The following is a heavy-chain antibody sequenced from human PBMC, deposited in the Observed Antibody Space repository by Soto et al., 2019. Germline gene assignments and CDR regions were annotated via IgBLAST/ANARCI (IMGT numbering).Heavy chain of an antibody. CDR3: ARGELIVGATMDYYYYGMDV. CDR2: IYHSGST. V-gene: IGHV4-4*02. Sequence: SETLSLTCAVSGGSISSSNWWSWVRQPPGKGLEWIGEIYHSGSTNYNPSLKSRVTISVDKSKNQFSLKLSSVTAADTAVYYCARGELIVGATMDYYYYGMDVWGQGTTVTVSS. D-gene: IGHD1-26*01. J-gene: IGHJ6*02. CDR1: GGSISSSNW.